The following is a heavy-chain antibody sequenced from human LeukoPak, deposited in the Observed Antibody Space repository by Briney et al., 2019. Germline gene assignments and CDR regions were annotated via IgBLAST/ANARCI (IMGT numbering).Heavy chain of an antibody. Sequence: PGGSLRLSCAASGLTFSSYAMGWVRQAPGKGLEWVSAISGSSGHTYYADSVKGRFTISRDNSENTLYLQMNSLRAEDTAVYYCAKVGFSEMEWLLYSDHWGQGTLVTVSS. V-gene: IGHV3-23*01. CDR3: AKVGFSEMEWLLYSDH. D-gene: IGHD3-3*01. J-gene: IGHJ4*02. CDR2: ISGSSGHT. CDR1: GLTFSSYA.